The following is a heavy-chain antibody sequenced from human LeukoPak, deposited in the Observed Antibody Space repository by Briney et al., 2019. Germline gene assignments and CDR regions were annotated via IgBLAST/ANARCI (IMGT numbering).Heavy chain of an antibody. D-gene: IGHD2-15*01. CDR2: TYYRSKWYN. CDR3: ARGGGAFDI. Sequence: SQALSLTCAISGDSVSSNSAGWNWVRQSPSRGLEWLGRTYYRSKWYNDYAVSVKSRITINPDTSKNQFSLQLNSVTPEDTAVYYCARGGGAFDIWGQGTMVTVSS. V-gene: IGHV6-1*01. CDR1: GDSVSSNSAG. J-gene: IGHJ3*02.